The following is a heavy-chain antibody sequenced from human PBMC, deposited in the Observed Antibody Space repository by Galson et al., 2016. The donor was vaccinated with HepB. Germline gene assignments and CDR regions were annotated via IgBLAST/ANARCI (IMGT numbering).Heavy chain of an antibody. CDR1: GASIDSTNW. CDR3: AGEGLRSNFDY. Sequence: ETLSLTCAVSGASIDSTNWWSWVRQSPGKGLEWIGEVYRSGSTTYNPSLKSRLIISVDMSKNQFSLKLSSVTAADTAVYYCAGEGLRSNFDYWGQGIPVTVSS. V-gene: IGHV4-4*02. CDR2: VYRSGST. J-gene: IGHJ4*02. D-gene: IGHD5-12*01.